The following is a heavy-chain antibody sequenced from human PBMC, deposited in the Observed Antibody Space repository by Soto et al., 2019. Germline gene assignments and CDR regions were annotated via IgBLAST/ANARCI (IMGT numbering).Heavy chain of an antibody. D-gene: IGHD4-4*01. J-gene: IGHJ6*02. CDR2: IIPIFGTA. V-gene: IGHV1-69*13. CDR3: ATEEDYSRDGDYYYGMDV. Sequence: SVKVSCKASGGTFSSYAISWVRQAPGQGLEWMGGIIPIFGTANYAQKFQGRVTITADESTSTAYMELSSLRSEDTAVYYCATEEDYSRDGDYYYGMDVWGQGTTVTVSS. CDR1: GGTFSSYA.